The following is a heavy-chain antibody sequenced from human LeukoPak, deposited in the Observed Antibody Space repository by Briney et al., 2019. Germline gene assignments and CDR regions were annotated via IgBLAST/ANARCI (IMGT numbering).Heavy chain of an antibody. CDR1: GGTFSSYA. CDR2: IIPIFGTA. J-gene: IGHJ4*02. CDR3: ARSTGHLYYFDY. D-gene: IGHD2/OR15-2a*01. Sequence: VASVNVSFKASGGTFSSYAISWVRQAPGQGLEGRGGIIPIFGTANYAQKFRGRVTITADESTSTAYMELSSLRSEDTAVYYCARSTGHLYYFDYWGQGTLVTVSS. V-gene: IGHV1-69*13.